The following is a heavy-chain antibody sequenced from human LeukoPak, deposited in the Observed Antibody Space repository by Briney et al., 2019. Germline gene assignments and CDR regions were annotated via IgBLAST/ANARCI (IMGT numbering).Heavy chain of an antibody. V-gene: IGHV4-39*01. CDR3: ARQIEAGAIDAFDI. Sequence: PSETLSLTCTVSGGSISSSSYYWGWIRQPPGKGLEWIGSIYYSGSTYYNPSLKSRVTISVDTSKNQFSVKLRSVTAADTSVYYCARQIEAGAIDAFDIWGQGTMVTVSS. D-gene: IGHD6-13*01. CDR1: GGSISSSSYY. J-gene: IGHJ3*02. CDR2: IYYSGST.